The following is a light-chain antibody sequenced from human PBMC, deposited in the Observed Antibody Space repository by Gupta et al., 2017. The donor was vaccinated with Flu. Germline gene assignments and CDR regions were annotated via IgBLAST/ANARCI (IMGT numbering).Light chain of an antibody. V-gene: IGKV4-1*01. J-gene: IGKJ1*01. CDR2: WVS. Sequence: DIVMTQSPDSLAVSLGERATINCRSSQSLFYSSSNKNYLAWYQQKPGQPPKLLIYWVSTRESGVPDRFSGSGSGTDFTLTISSLQAEDVAVYYCQQYYITPRTFGQGTKVEI. CDR3: QQYYITPRT. CDR1: QSLFYSSSNKNY.